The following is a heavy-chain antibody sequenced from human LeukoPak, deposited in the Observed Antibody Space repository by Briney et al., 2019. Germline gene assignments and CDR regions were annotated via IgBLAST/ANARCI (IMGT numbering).Heavy chain of an antibody. V-gene: IGHV3-23*01. J-gene: IGHJ4*02. Sequence: ETLSLNCTVSGGSISSYYWSWVRQAPGKGLEWVSAISGSGGSTYYADSVKGRFTISRDNSKNTLYLQMNSLRAEDTAVYYCAKGASRFGELLDYWGQGTLVTVSS. CDR3: AKGASRFGELLDY. D-gene: IGHD3-10*01. CDR1: GGSISSYY. CDR2: ISGSGGST.